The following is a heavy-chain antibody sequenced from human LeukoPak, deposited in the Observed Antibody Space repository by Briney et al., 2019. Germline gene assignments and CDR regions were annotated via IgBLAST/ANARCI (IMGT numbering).Heavy chain of an antibody. J-gene: IGHJ5*02. CDR3: AKDNTKHHPFPAYSGAAGT. D-gene: IGHD6-13*01. Sequence: GGSLRLSCAASGFTFSSYAMSWVRQAPGKGLEWVSGISGSGGSTYYADSVKGRFTISRDNSKNTLYLQMNSLRAEDTAVYYCAKDNTKHHPFPAYSGAAGTWGQGTLVTVSS. V-gene: IGHV3-23*01. CDR1: GFTFSSYA. CDR2: ISGSGGST.